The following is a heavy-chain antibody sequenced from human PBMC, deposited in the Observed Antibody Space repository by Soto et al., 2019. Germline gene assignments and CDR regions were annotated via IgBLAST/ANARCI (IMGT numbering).Heavy chain of an antibody. CDR1: GFTFSSYA. D-gene: IGHD4-17*01. CDR3: ARVSHDYGGTNFDY. Sequence: PGGSLRLSCAASGFTFSSYAMHWVRQAPGKGLEWVAVISYDGSNKYYADSVKGRFTISRDNSKNTLYLQMNSLRAEDTAVYYCARVSHDYGGTNFDYWGQGTLVTVSS. J-gene: IGHJ4*02. V-gene: IGHV3-30-3*01. CDR2: ISYDGSNK.